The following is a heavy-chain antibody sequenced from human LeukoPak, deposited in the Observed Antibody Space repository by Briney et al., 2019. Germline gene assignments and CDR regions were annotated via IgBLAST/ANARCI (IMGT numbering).Heavy chain of an antibody. V-gene: IGHV1-2*02. CDR2: INPNSGGT. CDR3: ARHSTSSSWYRRGWFDP. CDR1: GYTFSGYY. D-gene: IGHD6-13*01. Sequence: GASVKVSCKASGYTFSGYYMHWVRQAPGQGLEWMGWINPNSGGTNYAQKFQGRVTMTRDTSISTAYMELSRLRSDDTAVYYCARHSTSSSWYRRGWFDPWGQGTLVTVSS. J-gene: IGHJ5*02.